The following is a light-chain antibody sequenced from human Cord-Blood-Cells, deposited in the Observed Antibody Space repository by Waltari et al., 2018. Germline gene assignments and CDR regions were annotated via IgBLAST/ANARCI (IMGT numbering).Light chain of an antibody. Sequence: DIQMTQSPSTLPASVGDRVTLTCRASQSISSWLAWYQQKPGQAPQLLIYDASSLESGVPSRFSGSGSGTEFTLTISSLQPDDFATYYCQQYNSYSWTFGQGTKVEIK. CDR3: QQYNSYSWT. J-gene: IGKJ1*01. CDR1: QSISSW. V-gene: IGKV1-5*01. CDR2: DAS.